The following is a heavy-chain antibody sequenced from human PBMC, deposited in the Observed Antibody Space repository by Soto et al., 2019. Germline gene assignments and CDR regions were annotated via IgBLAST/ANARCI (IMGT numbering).Heavy chain of an antibody. V-gene: IGHV3-23*01. D-gene: IGHD1-26*01. CDR1: GFPFNVYV. Sequence: GGSLRLSCAASGFPFNVYVMSLVRQAPGKGLEWVSAISVSGGSTYYADSVKGRFAISRDNSKNTLFLQMHSLRAEDTAVYYCAKLGGSYQSYFFDYWGQGPMFTVSS. CDR2: ISVSGGST. CDR3: AKLGGSYQSYFFDY. J-gene: IGHJ4*02.